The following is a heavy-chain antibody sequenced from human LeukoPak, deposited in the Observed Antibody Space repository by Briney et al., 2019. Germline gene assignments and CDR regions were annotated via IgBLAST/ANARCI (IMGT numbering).Heavy chain of an antibody. CDR2: IFPIFGTA. D-gene: IGHD2-2*01. V-gene: IGHV1-69*13. J-gene: IGHJ4*02. CDR1: GGTFSSYA. Sequence: SVKVSCKASGGTFSSYAISWVRQAPGQGLEWMGGIFPIFGTANYAQKFQGRVTITADESTSTAYMEQSSLRSEDTAVYYCARVAQMPRLFDYWGQGTLVTVSS. CDR3: ARVAQMPRLFDY.